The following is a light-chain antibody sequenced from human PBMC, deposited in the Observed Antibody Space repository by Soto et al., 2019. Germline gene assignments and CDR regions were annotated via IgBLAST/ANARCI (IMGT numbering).Light chain of an antibody. CDR3: YSYRGYYTRV. J-gene: IGLJ1*01. CDR2: EVS. Sequence: QSALTQPGSVSGSPGQSITISCTGTSSDVGGYNFVSWYQQHPGRAPKLLIYEVSRRPSGVSNRFSGSKSGDTASLTISGLQAEDEADYYCYSYRGYYTRVFGTGTKVTVL. V-gene: IGLV2-14*01. CDR1: SSDVGGYNF.